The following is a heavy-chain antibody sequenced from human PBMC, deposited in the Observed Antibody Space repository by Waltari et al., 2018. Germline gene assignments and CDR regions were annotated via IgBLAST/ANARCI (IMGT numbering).Heavy chain of an antibody. V-gene: IGHV4-38-2*02. J-gene: IGHJ6*03. Sequence: QVQLQESGPGLVKPSETLSLTCTVSGYSISSGYYWGWIRQPPGKGLEWIGSIYHSGSTYYNPSLKSRVTISVDTSKNQFSRKLSSVTAADTAVYYCAREGTVFGVPYYYYMDVWGKGTTVTVS. CDR1: GYSISSGYY. D-gene: IGHD3-3*01. CDR3: AREGTVFGVPYYYYMDV. CDR2: IYHSGST.